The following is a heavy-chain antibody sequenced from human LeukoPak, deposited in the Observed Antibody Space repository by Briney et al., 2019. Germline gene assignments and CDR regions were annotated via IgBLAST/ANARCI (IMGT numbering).Heavy chain of an antibody. V-gene: IGHV3-15*01. CDR3: TTNKRSTSCYGY. J-gene: IGHJ4*02. CDR1: GFTFSNAW. Sequence: GGSLRLSCAASGFTFSNAWMSWVRQAPGKGLEWAGRIKSKTDGGTTDYAAPVKGRFTISRDDSKNTLYLQMNSLKTEDTAVYYCTTNKRSTSCYGYWGQGTLVTVSS. CDR2: IKSKTDGGTT. D-gene: IGHD2-2*01.